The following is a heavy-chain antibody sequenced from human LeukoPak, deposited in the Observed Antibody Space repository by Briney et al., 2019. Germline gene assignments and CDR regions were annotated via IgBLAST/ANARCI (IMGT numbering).Heavy chain of an antibody. CDR1: GFTFSSYG. V-gene: IGHV3-30*02. CDR3: ATYRQVLLPFES. D-gene: IGHD2-8*02. J-gene: IGHJ4*02. Sequence: PGGSLRLSCAASGFTFSSYGMHWVRQAPGKGLEWVAFIRYDGSNKYYADSVKGRFTISRDNSKNTLYLQMNSLRVEDTAIYYCATYRQVLLPFESWGQGTLVTVSS. CDR2: IRYDGSNK.